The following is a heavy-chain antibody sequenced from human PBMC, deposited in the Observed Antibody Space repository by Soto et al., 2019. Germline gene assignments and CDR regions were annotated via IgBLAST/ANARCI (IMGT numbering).Heavy chain of an antibody. CDR3: ARESEDLTSNFDY. CDR1: GFTFIRYS. V-gene: IGHV3-21*01. Sequence: EVQLVESGGGLVRPGGSLRLSCAASGFTFIRYSRNWFGQPPGKGLEGVSSISSTTNYIYYADSMKGRFTVSRDNAKNSVYLDMNSLSAEDTAVYYCARESEDLTSNFDYWGQGTLVTVSS. CDR2: ISSTTNYI. J-gene: IGHJ4*02.